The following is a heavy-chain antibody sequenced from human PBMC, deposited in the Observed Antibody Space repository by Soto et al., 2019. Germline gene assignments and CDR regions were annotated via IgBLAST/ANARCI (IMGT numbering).Heavy chain of an antibody. CDR1: GGSISSYY. V-gene: IGHV4-59*01. CDR3: ARRGYFDR. J-gene: IGHJ2*01. Sequence: QVQLQESGPGLVKPSETLSLTCTVSGGSISSYYWSWIRQPPGKGLEWIGCMNDSGSTNYNPSLKSRVTISVDTSKNQFSLKLTSVTAADTAVYYCARRGYFDRWGRGTLVTVSS. CDR2: MNDSGST.